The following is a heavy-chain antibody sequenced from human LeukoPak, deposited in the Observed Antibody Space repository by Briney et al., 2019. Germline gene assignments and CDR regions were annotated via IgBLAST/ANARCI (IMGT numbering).Heavy chain of an antibody. D-gene: IGHD3-22*01. CDR3: ARLRRNSDSSGYYYYYDY. J-gene: IGHJ4*02. Sequence: PGGSLRLSCAASGYTFSSFSINWVRQAPGKGLEWVSSISVRSNYIYYADSVRGRFSISRDDARNSLYLQMDSLRGDDTAVYYCARLRRNSDSSGYYYYYDYWGKGTLVTVSS. V-gene: IGHV3-21*01. CDR1: GYTFSSFS. CDR2: ISVRSNYI.